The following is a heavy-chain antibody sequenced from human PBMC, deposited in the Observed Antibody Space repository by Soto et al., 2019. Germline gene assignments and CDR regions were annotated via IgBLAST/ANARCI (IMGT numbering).Heavy chain of an antibody. D-gene: IGHD2-2*01. J-gene: IGHJ6*02. CDR1: GGTFSSYA. CDR2: IVPLFRTT. Sequence: SVKVSCKTSGGTFSSYAISWVRQAPGQGLEWMGRIVPLFRTTNYAQKFQGHVTISADKSISTAYLQWSILKASDTAMYYCARLGVVIPAANSPFIYGMDVWGQGTTVTVSS. CDR3: ARLGVVIPAANSPFIYGMDV. V-gene: IGHV1-69*06.